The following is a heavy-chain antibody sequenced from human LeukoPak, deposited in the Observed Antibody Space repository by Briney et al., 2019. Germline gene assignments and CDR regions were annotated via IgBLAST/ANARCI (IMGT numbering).Heavy chain of an antibody. J-gene: IGHJ3*02. CDR1: GASISSYY. D-gene: IGHD3-22*01. V-gene: IGHV4-4*07. Sequence: PSETLSLTCTVSGASISSYYGSWIRQPAGKALEWIGRIYVTGSTTYNPSLESRVTMSLDTSKNHFSLKLRSVTAADTAVYYCAKSNGYGLIDIWGQGTMVTVSS. CDR2: IYVTGST. CDR3: AKSNGYGLIDI.